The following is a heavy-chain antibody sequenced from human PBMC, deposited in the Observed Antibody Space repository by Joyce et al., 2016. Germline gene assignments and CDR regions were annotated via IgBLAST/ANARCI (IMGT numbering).Heavy chain of an antibody. CDR3: ARSSTVTTYSGFDY. CDR2: NSSFCTTL. D-gene: IGHD4-17*01. J-gene: IGHJ4*02. V-gene: IGHV3-11*01. CDR1: GFTFSDYY. Sequence: QVQLVESGGGLVKPGGSLRLSCAASGFTFSDYYMNWIRQAPEKGLECVSANSSFCTTLYYTDSVRGRFTIARNNARESLYLQMNSLRAEDTAVYYCARSSTVTTYSGFDYWGQGTLVTVSS.